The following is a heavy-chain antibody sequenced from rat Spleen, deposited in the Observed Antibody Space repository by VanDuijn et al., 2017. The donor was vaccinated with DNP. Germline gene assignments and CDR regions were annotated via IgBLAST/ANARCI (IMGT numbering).Heavy chain of an antibody. D-gene: IGHD1-12*03. Sequence: EVQLVESGGGSVQPGRSLKLSCAASGFTFSNYEMAWVRQAPTKGLEWVASISSSGGSTYYRDSVKGRFTVSRDNAKNTLFLQMDSLRSEDTATYYCATSGYGYDGYPFAYWGHGTLVTVSS. CDR1: GFTFSNYE. J-gene: IGHJ3*01. CDR2: ISSSGGST. CDR3: ATSGYGYDGYPFAY. V-gene: IGHV5S13*01.